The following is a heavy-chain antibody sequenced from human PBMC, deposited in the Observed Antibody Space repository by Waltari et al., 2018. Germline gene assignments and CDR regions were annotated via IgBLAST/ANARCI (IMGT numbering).Heavy chain of an antibody. J-gene: IGHJ3*01. Sequence: GGMREPSGEGMEGIGTMSYRGATYSSPSLKSRVNISRDTSKNQMSLKLGYVTAADTAIDFCATYIGASGGTVAFDVWGQGTMVSVSS. CDR2: MSYRGAT. CDR3: ATYIGASGGTVAFDV. D-gene: IGHD1-1*01. V-gene: IGHV4-39*01.